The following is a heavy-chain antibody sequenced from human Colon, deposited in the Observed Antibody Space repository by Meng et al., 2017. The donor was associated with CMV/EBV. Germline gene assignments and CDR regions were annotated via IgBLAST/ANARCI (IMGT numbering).Heavy chain of an antibody. J-gene: IGHJ4*02. CDR3: AKVRDSAGWGSLDH. Sequence: SGFNFGSHGMHWVRKAPGKGLEWLAVIWFDGSNIHYGDSVKGRFTISRDNPKNTLYLHMDSLRADDTAVYYCAKVRDSAGWGSLDHWGQGILVTVSS. D-gene: IGHD6-19*01. V-gene: IGHV3-33*08. CDR1: GFNFGSHG. CDR2: IWFDGSNI.